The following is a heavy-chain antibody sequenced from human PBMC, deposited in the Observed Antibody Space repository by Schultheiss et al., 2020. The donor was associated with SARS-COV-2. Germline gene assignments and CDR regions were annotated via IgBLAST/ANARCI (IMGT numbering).Heavy chain of an antibody. V-gene: IGHV1-2*02. CDR2: INPNSGGT. CDR3: TTDELTGDT. Sequence: ASVKVSCKASGYTFTGYYMHWVRQAPGQGLEWMGWINPNSGGTNYAQKFQGRVTMTRDTSFSTAYMELSRLRSEDTAVYYCTTDELTGDTWGQGTLVTVSS. D-gene: IGHD7-27*01. CDR1: GYTFTGYY. J-gene: IGHJ5*02.